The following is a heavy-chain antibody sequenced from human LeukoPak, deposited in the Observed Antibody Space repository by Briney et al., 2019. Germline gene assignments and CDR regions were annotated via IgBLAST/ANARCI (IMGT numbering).Heavy chain of an antibody. Sequence: PGGSLRLSCAASGFTFSSYAMSWVRQAPGKGLEWVSAISGSGGSTYYADSVKGRFTISRDNSKNTLSLQMNSLRVEDSAVYYCAKDYGFSPYYFDYWGQGTMVTVSS. V-gene: IGHV3-23*01. CDR1: GFTFSSYA. CDR3: AKDYGFSPYYFDY. CDR2: ISGSGGST. J-gene: IGHJ4*02. D-gene: IGHD3-16*01.